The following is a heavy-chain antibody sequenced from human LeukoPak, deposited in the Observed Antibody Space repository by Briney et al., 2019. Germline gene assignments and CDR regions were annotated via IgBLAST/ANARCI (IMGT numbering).Heavy chain of an antibody. D-gene: IGHD3-10*01. CDR1: GGSISSSSYY. CDR2: ICYSGST. CDR3: ARDMMVRGVITDNWFDP. J-gene: IGHJ5*02. Sequence: PSETLSLTCTVSGGSISSSSYYWGWIRQPPGKGLEWIGSICYSGSTYYNPSLKSRVTISVDTSKNQFSLKLSSVTAADTAVYYCARDMMVRGVITDNWFDPWGQGTLVTVSS. V-gene: IGHV4-39*07.